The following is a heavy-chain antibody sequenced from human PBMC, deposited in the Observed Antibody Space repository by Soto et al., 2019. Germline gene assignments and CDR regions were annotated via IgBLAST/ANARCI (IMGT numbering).Heavy chain of an antibody. Sequence: SGPTLVNPTQTLTLTCTFSGFSLSTSGVGVGWIRQPPGKALEWLALIYWDDDKRYSPSLKSRLTITKDTSKNQGVLTMTNMDPVDTATYYCAQFGLLQLRYNNWFDPWGQGTLVTVSS. CDR3: AQFGLLQLRYNNWFDP. D-gene: IGHD5-12*01. J-gene: IGHJ5*02. CDR1: GFSLSTSGVG. CDR2: IYWDDDK. V-gene: IGHV2-5*02.